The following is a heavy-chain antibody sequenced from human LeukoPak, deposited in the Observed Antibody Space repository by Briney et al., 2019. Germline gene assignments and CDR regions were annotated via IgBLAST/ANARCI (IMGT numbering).Heavy chain of an antibody. D-gene: IGHD2-8*01. V-gene: IGHV4-4*07. J-gene: IGHJ4*02. CDR3: ARVMVASWYYFDH. CDR2: IYTTGTI. CDR1: GGSISSYS. Sequence: SETLSLTCSVSGGSISSYSWSWIRQPAGKGLQWIGRIYTTGTINYNPSLKSRVTMSVDTSKNEFSLNLNSVTAADTAVYYCARVMVASWYYFDHWGQGTAVTVSS.